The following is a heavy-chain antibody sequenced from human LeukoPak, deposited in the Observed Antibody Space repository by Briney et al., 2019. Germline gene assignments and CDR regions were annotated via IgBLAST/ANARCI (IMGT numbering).Heavy chain of an antibody. Sequence: ASVKVSCKASGYTFTGYYMHWVRQAPGQGLEWMGWINPNSGGTNYAQKLQGRVTMTTDTSTSTAYMELRSLRSDDTAVYYCARAGPRLWYGGGTGTHYYFDYWGQGTLVTVSS. CDR2: INPNSGGT. D-gene: IGHD1-7*01. CDR1: GYTFTGYY. J-gene: IGHJ4*02. V-gene: IGHV1-2*02. CDR3: ARAGPRLWYGGGTGTHYYFDY.